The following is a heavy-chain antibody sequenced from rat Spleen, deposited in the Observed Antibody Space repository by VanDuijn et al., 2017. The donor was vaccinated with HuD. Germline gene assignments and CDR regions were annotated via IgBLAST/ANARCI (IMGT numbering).Heavy chain of an antibody. CDR2: IWTGGST. CDR3: VRELPGYNPFDY. CDR1: GFSLTSYH. Sequence: QVQLKESGPGLVQPSQTLSLACTVSGFSLTSYHVHWVRQPSGKGLEWMGVIWTGGSTENNSALKSRLSISRDTSKSQVFLKMNSLKTEDTATYYCVRELPGYNPFDYWGQGVMVTVSS. D-gene: IGHD1-4*01. V-gene: IGHV2-43*01. J-gene: IGHJ2*01.